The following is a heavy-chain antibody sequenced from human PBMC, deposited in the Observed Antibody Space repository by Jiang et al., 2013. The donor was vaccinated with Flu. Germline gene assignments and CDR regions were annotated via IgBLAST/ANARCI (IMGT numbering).Heavy chain of an antibody. J-gene: IGHJ5*02. V-gene: IGHV4-39*01. Sequence: PGLVKPSETLSLTCTVSGGSISSSSYYWGWIRQPPGKGLEWIGSIYYSGSTYYNPSLKSRVTISVDTSKNQFSLKLSSVTAADTAVYYCARLEGGWHNWFDPWGQGTLVTVSS. D-gene: IGHD5-12*01. CDR2: IYYSGST. CDR1: GGSISSSSYY. CDR3: ARLEGGWHNWFDP.